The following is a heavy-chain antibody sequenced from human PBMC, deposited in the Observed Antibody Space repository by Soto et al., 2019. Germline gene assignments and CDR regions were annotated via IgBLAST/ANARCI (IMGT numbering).Heavy chain of an antibody. Sequence: QIQLLQSGAEVKKPGTSVKVSCKASDYTFTNYGIIWVRQAPGQGLEWMGWINPNSGHTDYAQNLQDRATMTTDTSTNTAYMELRSLRSDDTAVYFCARGQVVNFDNWFDPWGQGTLVTVSS. D-gene: IGHD3-22*01. CDR1: DYTFTNYG. CDR3: ARGQVVNFDNWFDP. CDR2: INPNSGHT. J-gene: IGHJ5*02. V-gene: IGHV1-18*01.